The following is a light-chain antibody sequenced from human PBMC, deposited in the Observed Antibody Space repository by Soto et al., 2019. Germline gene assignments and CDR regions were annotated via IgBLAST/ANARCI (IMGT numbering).Light chain of an antibody. CDR2: NTS. Sequence: EIVLTQSPGTLSLSPGEGATVSCRVSQSINSKSLVWYQRKFGQAPRLLIYNTSSRATGIPDRFSGSGSGTDFTLSISRLEPEDFAVYYCKHYGGSFTFLPGTKVDIK. CDR3: KHYGGSFT. V-gene: IGKV3-20*01. CDR1: QSINSKS. J-gene: IGKJ3*01.